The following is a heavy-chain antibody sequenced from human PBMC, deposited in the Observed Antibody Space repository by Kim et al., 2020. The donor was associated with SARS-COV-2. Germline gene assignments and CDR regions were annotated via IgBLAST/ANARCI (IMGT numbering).Heavy chain of an antibody. J-gene: IGHJ4*02. CDR3: ARAPNDFWSGYPYYFDY. Sequence: SETLSLTCTVSGGSVSSGSYFWSWIRQPPGKGLEWIGYIYYSGNTNYNPSLKSRVTMSVDTSKNQFSLKLRSVTAADTAVYYCARAPNDFWSGYPYYFDYGVQGTLVSVAS. CDR2: IYYSGNT. CDR1: GGSVSSGSYF. D-gene: IGHD3-3*01. V-gene: IGHV4-61*01.